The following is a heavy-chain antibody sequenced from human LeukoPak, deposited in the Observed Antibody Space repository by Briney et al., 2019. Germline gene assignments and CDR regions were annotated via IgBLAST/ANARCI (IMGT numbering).Heavy chain of an antibody. D-gene: IGHD3-22*01. V-gene: IGHV1-69*06. CDR1: GGTFSSYA. CDR3: ARGSGDYDSSGYYSPFDY. J-gene: IGHJ4*02. CDR2: IIPIFGTA. Sequence: ASVKVSCKASGGTFSSYAISWVRQAPGQGLEWMGGIIPIFGTANYAQKFQGRVTITADKSTSTAYMELSSPRSEDTAVYYCARGSGDYDSSGYYSPFDYWGQGTLVTVSS.